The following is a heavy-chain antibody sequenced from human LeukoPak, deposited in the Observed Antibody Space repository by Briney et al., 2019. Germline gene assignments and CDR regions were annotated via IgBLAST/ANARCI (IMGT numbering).Heavy chain of an antibody. CDR1: GYAIISGGFS. J-gene: IGHJ5*02. V-gene: IGHV4-30-2*01. CDR3: ARVLVRGAYNWFDP. CDR2: IYDRGPA. D-gene: IGHD3-10*02. Sequence: PSQTLSLTCTVSGYAIISGGFSWNWIRQPPGKGLEWIGCIYDRGPAHYNPSLKSRVTILVDRSKNQFSLKLSSVTAADTAVYYCARVLVRGAYNWFDPWGQGTLVTVSS.